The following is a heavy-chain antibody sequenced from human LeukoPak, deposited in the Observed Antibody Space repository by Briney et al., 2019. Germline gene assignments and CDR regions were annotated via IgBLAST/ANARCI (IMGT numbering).Heavy chain of an antibody. D-gene: IGHD3-10*01. CDR1: GFTFSDYY. CDR3: ARNTLTMVRGVIRRGGWFDP. V-gene: IGHV3-11*01. J-gene: IGHJ5*02. CDR2: ISSSGSTI. Sequence: GGSLRLSCAASGFTFSDYYMSWIREAPGKGLEWVSYISSSGSTIYYADSVKGRFTISRDNAKNSLYLQMNSLRAEDTAVYYCARNTLTMVRGVIRRGGWFDPWGQGTLVTVSS.